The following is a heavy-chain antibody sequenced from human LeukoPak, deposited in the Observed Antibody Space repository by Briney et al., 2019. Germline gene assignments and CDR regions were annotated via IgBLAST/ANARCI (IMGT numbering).Heavy chain of an antibody. CDR3: ARGRGGDYVPSRFDY. V-gene: IGHV3-23*01. CDR1: GFAFSGFA. Sequence: PGGSLRLPCSASGFAFSGFAMGWDRQAPGKGLEWVASVSGSGGNTYYADSVEGRFTISRDNSKNTLYLQMNSLRAEDTALYYCARGRGGDYVPSRFDYWGQGTLVTVSS. J-gene: IGHJ4*02. CDR2: VSGSGGNT. D-gene: IGHD4-17*01.